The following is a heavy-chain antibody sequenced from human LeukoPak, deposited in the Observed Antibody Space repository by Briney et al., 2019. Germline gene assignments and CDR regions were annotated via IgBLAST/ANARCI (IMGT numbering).Heavy chain of an antibody. CDR1: GGTFSRYA. J-gene: IGHJ4*02. Sequence: ASVKVSCKASGGTFSRYAISWVRQAPRQGLEWMGRIIPIFGTAKYAQNFQGRVTITTDESTSTAYMELSSLRSEDTAVYYCAREVRWMNYDILTGYYDYWGQGTLVTVSS. CDR3: AREVRWMNYDILTGYYDY. CDR2: IIPIFGTA. V-gene: IGHV1-69*05. D-gene: IGHD3-9*01.